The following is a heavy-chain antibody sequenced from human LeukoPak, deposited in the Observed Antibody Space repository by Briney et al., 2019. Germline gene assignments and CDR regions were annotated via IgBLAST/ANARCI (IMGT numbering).Heavy chain of an antibody. V-gene: IGHV5-51*01. CDR1: GYSFTSYW. Sequence: PGESLKISCKGSGYSFTSYWIGWVRQMPGKGLEWMGIIYPGDSDTRYSPSFQGQVTISADKSISTAYLQSSSLKASDTAMYYCARPHDYGDYGFDYWGQGTLVTVSS. J-gene: IGHJ4*02. CDR3: ARPHDYGDYGFDY. CDR2: IYPGDSDT. D-gene: IGHD4-17*01.